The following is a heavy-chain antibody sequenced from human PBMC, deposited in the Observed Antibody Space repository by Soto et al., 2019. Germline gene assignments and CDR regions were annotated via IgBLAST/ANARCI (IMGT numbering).Heavy chain of an antibody. CDR1: GFTFSSYA. J-gene: IGHJ4*02. V-gene: IGHV3-30-3*01. D-gene: IGHD6-19*01. Sequence: QVQLVESGGGVVQPGRPLRLSCAASGFTFSSYAMHWVRQAPGKGLEWVAVISYDGSNKYYADSVKGRFTISRDNSKNTLYLQMNSLSAEDTAVYYCASLIEIAVAGRVDYWGQGTLVTVSS. CDR3: ASLIEIAVAGRVDY. CDR2: ISYDGSNK.